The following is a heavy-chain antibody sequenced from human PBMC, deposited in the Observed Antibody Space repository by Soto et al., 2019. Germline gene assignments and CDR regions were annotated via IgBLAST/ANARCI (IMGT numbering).Heavy chain of an antibody. CDR3: ARRQLRDYIRWSFDP. Sequence: QVQLMQSGPEVKKTGASVKVSCKASGYTFTENQIHWLRRAPGQRLVWMGRIDPKSGETTFAQPYQGRVTMTRDPSSNTVYMELTRLTSDDTAIYYCARRQLRDYIRWSFDPWGQGTLVTVSS. D-gene: IGHD3-16*01. V-gene: IGHV1-2*02. CDR1: GYTFTENQ. CDR2: IDPKSGET. J-gene: IGHJ5*02.